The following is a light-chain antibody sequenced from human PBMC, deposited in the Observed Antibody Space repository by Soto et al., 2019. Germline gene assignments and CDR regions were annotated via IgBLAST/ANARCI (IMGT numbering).Light chain of an antibody. V-gene: IGLV2-14*01. CDR3: SSYTSSSTRV. J-gene: IGLJ1*01. Sequence: QSALTQPASVSGSPGQSTTISCTGTSSDVGGYNYVSWYQQHPGKAPKLMIYDVSNRPSGVSNRFSGSKSGNTASLTISGLQAEDEADYYCSSYTSSSTRVFGTGTKLTVL. CDR2: DVS. CDR1: SSDVGGYNY.